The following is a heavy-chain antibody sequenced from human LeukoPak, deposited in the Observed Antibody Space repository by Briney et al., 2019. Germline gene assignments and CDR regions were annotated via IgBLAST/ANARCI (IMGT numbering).Heavy chain of an antibody. Sequence: GGSLRLSCAASGFTFSSYAMSWVRQAPGKGREWVSAISGRGGSTYYADSVKGRFTISRDNSKNTLYLQMNSLRAEDTAVYYCARGERYYDFWSGYYYYMDVWGKGTTVTVSS. J-gene: IGHJ6*03. D-gene: IGHD3-3*01. CDR2: ISGRGGST. CDR3: ARGERYYDFWSGYYYYMDV. V-gene: IGHV3-23*01. CDR1: GFTFSSYA.